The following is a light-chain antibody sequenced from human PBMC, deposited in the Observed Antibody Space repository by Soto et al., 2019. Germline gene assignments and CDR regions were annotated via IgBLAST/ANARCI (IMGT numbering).Light chain of an antibody. CDR3: QQHGGSPIT. Sequence: ESVLTQSPGTLSLSPGERATLSCRASQSVSSNYLAWYQQKPGQAPRLLIYCASTRATGIPDRFSGSGSGTDFTLTISRLEPEDFAVYCCQQHGGSPITFGQGTRLEIK. J-gene: IGKJ5*01. V-gene: IGKV3-20*01. CDR1: QSVSSNY. CDR2: CAS.